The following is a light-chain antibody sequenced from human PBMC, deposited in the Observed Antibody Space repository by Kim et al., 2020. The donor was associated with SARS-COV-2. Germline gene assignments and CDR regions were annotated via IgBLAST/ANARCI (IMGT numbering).Light chain of an antibody. CDR3: SSFRSGSLPVV. CDR1: SSDVGGYNS. Sequence: QSALTQPASMSGSPGQSISISCSGTSSDVGGYNSVSWYQQLPGKAPKLIIYDVTDRPSGVSNRFSGSKSGNTASLTISGLQTEDEADYYCSSFRSGSLPVVFGGGTQLTVL. V-gene: IGLV2-14*03. CDR2: DVT. J-gene: IGLJ2*01.